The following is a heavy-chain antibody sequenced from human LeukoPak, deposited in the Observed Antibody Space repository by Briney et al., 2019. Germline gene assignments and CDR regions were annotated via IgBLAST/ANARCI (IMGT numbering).Heavy chain of an antibody. D-gene: IGHD6-19*01. J-gene: IGHJ6*03. CDR2: IWYDGSNK. Sequence: PGRSPRLSCAASGFTFSSYGMHWVRQAPGKGLEWVAVIWYDGSNKYYADSVKGRFTISRDNSKNTLYLQMNSLRAEDTAVYYCAKEYSSGWYGYYYYYMDVWGKGTTVTVSS. CDR1: GFTFSSYG. V-gene: IGHV3-33*06. CDR3: AKEYSSGWYGYYYYYMDV.